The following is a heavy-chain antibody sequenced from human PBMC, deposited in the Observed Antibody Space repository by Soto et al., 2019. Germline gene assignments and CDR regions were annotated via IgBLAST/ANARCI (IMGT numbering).Heavy chain of an antibody. CDR2: IYYSGST. V-gene: IGHV4-59*01. CDR1: GGSLSSYH. D-gene: IGHD3-10*01. J-gene: IGHJ4*02. Sequence: PSETLSLTCTVSGGSLSSYHWSWIRQPPGKGLEWIGYIYYSGSTTYNPSLKSRLTLSLDKSKNQFSLKLSSVTAADTAIYYCAGDYDSGIYRFDYWGRGTLFTVSS. CDR3: AGDYDSGIYRFDY.